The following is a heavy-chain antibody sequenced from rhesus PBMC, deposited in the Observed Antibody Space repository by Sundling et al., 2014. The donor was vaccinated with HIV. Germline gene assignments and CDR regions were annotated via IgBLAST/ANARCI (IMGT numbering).Heavy chain of an antibody. CDR3: GVMGQ. D-gene: IGHD4-17*01. CDR1: GASISTYW. CDR2: INGDSGNT. J-gene: IGHJ4*01. Sequence: QVQLQESGPGLVKPSEILSLTCTVSGASISTYWWNWIRQPPGKGLEWIGEINGDSGNTNYNPSLKSRITVSRDPSKNQFSLNLTSVTAADTAVYYCGVMGQWGQGVLVTVSS. V-gene: IGHV4-80*01.